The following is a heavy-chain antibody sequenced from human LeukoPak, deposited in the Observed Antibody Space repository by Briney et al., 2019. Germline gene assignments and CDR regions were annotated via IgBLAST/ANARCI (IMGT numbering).Heavy chain of an antibody. V-gene: IGHV1-2*06. J-gene: IGHJ4*02. Sequence: ASVKVSCKASGYTFTGYYMHWVRQAPGQGLEWMGRINPNSGGTNYAQKFQGRVTMTRDTSISTAYMELSRLRSDDTAVYYCARLGYCSGGSCYAGDYWGQGTLVTVSS. D-gene: IGHD2-15*01. CDR1: GYTFTGYY. CDR2: INPNSGGT. CDR3: ARLGYCSGGSCYAGDY.